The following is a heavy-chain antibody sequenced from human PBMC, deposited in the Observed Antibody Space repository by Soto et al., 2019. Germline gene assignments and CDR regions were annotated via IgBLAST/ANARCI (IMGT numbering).Heavy chain of an antibody. Sequence: QITLKESGPTLVKPTQTLTLTCTFSGFSLSSTRMAVGWIRQPPGKGLEWLALIYWDDDKRYSPFLKSRLTITKDTSKNQVVLTMSNMDPVDTARYYCAHIVVAGLGYYFDYWGHGTLVTVSS. D-gene: IGHD6-19*01. V-gene: IGHV2-5*02. CDR2: IYWDDDK. CDR1: GFSLSSTRMA. CDR3: AHIVVAGLGYYFDY. J-gene: IGHJ4*01.